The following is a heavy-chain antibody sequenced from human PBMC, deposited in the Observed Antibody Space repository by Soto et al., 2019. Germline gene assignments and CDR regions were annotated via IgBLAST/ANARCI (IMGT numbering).Heavy chain of an antibody. CDR2: IYRGGIT. D-gene: IGHD1-1*01. J-gene: IGHJ5*02. V-gene: IGHV4-38-2*01. CDR3: AIGNPDWFDP. CDR1: GYSISSGYY. Sequence: PSETLSLTCAVSGYSISSGYYWGWIRQPPGKGLEWIGSIYRGGITYYNPSLKSRVTISIDTSKNHFSLRLSSVTATDTAVYFCAIGNPDWFDPWGQGTLVTVSS.